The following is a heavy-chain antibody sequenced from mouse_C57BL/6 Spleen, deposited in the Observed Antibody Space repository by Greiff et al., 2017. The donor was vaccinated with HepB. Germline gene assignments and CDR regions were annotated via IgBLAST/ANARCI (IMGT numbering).Heavy chain of an antibody. CDR2: ISYDGSN. D-gene: IGHD4-1*01. J-gene: IGHJ3*01. CDR3: AIITGTGFAY. Sequence: EVQLVESGPGLVKPSQSLSLTCSVTGYSITSGYYWNWIRQFPGNKLEWMGYISYDGSNNYNPSLKNRISITRDTSKNQFFLKLNSVTTEDTATYYCAIITGTGFAYWGQGTLVTVSA. V-gene: IGHV3-6*01. CDR1: GYSITSGYY.